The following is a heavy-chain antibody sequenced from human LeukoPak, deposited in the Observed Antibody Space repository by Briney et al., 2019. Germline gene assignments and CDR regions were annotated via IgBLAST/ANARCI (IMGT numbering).Heavy chain of an antibody. D-gene: IGHD6-19*01. V-gene: IGHV4-34*01. CDR3: ARGYSSGWSYYYYMDV. J-gene: IGHJ6*03. CDR2: INHSGST. CDR1: GGSFSGYY. Sequence: PSXTLSLTCAVYGGSFSGYYWSWIRQPPGKGLEWIGEINHSGSTKYNASLKSRVTISVEKSKNQFTLKQSSVTAADTAVYYCARGYSSGWSYYYYMDVWGKGTTVTVSS.